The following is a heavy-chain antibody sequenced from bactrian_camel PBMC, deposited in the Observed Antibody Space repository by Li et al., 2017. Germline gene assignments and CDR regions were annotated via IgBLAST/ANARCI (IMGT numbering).Heavy chain of an antibody. CDR2: IDKRNGPT. V-gene: IGHV3S60*01. Sequence: HVQLVESGGGSVQAGGSLRLSCAASRLHYDFDNFSMGWFRQAPGKEREAIAAIDKRNGPTSYADSVVGRFTISHDKSKNTAYLQMNDLKPEDTAMCYCAEAPYRDGFSTKCRGQGTQVTVS. CDR3: AEAPYRDGFSTKC. D-gene: IGHD4*01. CDR1: RLHYDFDNFS. J-gene: IGHJ4*01.